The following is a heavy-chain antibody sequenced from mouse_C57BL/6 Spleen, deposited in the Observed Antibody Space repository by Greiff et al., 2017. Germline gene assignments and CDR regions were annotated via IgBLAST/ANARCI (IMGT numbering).Heavy chain of an antibody. Sequence: VQLQQSGAELVRPGASVKLSCKASGYTFTDYYINWVKQRPGQGLEWIARIYPGSGNTYYNEKFKGKATLTAEKSSSTAYMQLSSLTSEDSAVYFCANDGYYDYAMDYWGQGTSVTVSS. CDR1: GYTFTDYY. CDR3: ANDGYYDYAMDY. D-gene: IGHD2-3*01. V-gene: IGHV1-76*01. CDR2: IYPGSGNT. J-gene: IGHJ4*01.